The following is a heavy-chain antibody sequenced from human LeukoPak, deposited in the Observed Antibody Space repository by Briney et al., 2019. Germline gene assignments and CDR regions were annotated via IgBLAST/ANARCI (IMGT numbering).Heavy chain of an antibody. D-gene: IGHD4-17*01. J-gene: IGHJ4*02. CDR3: ARNSILTTVTDFDY. CDR2: ISSSGSTI. CDR1: GFTFSSYE. V-gene: IGHV3-48*03. Sequence: GGSLRLSCAASGFTFSSYEMNWVRQAPGKGLEWVSYISSSGSTIYYADSVKGRFTISRDNAKNSLYLQMNSLRAEDTAVYYCARNSILTTVTDFDYWGQGTLVTVSS.